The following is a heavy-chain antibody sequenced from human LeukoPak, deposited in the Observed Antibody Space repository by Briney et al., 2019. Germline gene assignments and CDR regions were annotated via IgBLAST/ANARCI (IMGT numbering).Heavy chain of an antibody. CDR1: GFTFDDYT. V-gene: IGHV3-43*01. CDR3: AKGDFSSGWWGHGSDYYYMDV. Sequence: PGGSLRLSCAASGFTFDDYTMHWVRQAPGKGLEWVSLISWDGGSTYYADSVKGRFTISRDNSKNSLYLQMNSLRTEDTALYYCAKGDFSSGWWGHGSDYYYMDVWGKGTTVTISS. CDR2: ISWDGGST. D-gene: IGHD6-19*01. J-gene: IGHJ6*03.